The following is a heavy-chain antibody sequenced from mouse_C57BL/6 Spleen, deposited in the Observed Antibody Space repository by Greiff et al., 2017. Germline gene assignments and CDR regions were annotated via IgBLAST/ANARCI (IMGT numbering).Heavy chain of an antibody. V-gene: IGHV1-69*01. CDR3: ARGAYGSSPWFAY. D-gene: IGHD1-1*01. CDR1: GYTFTSYW. CDR2: IDPSDSYT. Sequence: QVQLQQPGAELVMPGASVKLSCKASGYTFTSYWMHWVKQRPGQGLEWIGEIDPSDSYTNYNQKFKGKSTLTVDKSSSTASMQLSSLTSEDSAVYYCARGAYGSSPWFAYWGQGTLVTVSA. J-gene: IGHJ3*01.